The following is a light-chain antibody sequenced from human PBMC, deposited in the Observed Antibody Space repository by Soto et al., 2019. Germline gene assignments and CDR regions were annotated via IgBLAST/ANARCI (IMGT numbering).Light chain of an antibody. V-gene: IGLV2-14*03. J-gene: IGLJ2*01. CDR3: SSHTSSSTI. Sequence: QSVLTQPASVSGSPGQSITISCTGTSSDVGGYNYVSWYQQHPGKAPKLMIYDVNNRPSGVSNRFSGSKSGNTASLTISGLQAEDEADYYCSSHTSSSTIFGGGTKLTVL. CDR1: SSDVGGYNY. CDR2: DVN.